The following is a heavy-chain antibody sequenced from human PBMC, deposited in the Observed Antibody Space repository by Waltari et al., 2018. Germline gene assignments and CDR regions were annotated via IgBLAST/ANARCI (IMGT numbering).Heavy chain of an antibody. CDR1: GGSIGTGTVY. CDR3: ARHFPDYQTYYYGMDV. V-gene: IGHV4-39*01. CDR2: IFDSGST. J-gene: IGHJ6*02. Sequence: QLQLQESGPGLVKPSETLSLTCSVSGGSIGTGTVYWGWIRQPPGKGREWIGTIFDSGSTFYNPALDSRATISIDTAKNQFSRKLNSVTAADAAVYYCARHFPDYQTYYYGMDVGGQGTTVTVSS. D-gene: IGHD4-17*01.